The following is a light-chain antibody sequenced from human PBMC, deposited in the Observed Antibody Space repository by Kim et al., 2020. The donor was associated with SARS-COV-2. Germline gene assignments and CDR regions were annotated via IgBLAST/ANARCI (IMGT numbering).Light chain of an antibody. CDR2: DSS. Sequence: DIQMTQAPSSVSASVGDRVTITCRASQGVDSRLAWYQQKPGKAPKLLIYDSSNLQSGVPSRFSGSGSGTDFTFTISSLQPEDFATYYCQQANSFPLTFGGGTKVDIK. J-gene: IGKJ4*01. CDR3: QQANSFPLT. V-gene: IGKV1-12*01. CDR1: QGVDSR.